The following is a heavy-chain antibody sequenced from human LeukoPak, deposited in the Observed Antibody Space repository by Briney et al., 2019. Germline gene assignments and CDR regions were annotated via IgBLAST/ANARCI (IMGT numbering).Heavy chain of an antibody. CDR3: ARSNWSEDAFDI. J-gene: IGHJ3*02. D-gene: IGHD1-1*01. CDR2: IFYSGTT. CDR1: GGSISSGDYY. Sequence: PSQTLSLTCTVSGGSISSGDYYWSWIRQPPGKGLEWIGNIFYSGTTSYMPSLKSRVTISIDTSKNQFSMRLSSVTAADTALYYCARSNWSEDAFDIWGQGTMLTVSS. V-gene: IGHV4-30-4*08.